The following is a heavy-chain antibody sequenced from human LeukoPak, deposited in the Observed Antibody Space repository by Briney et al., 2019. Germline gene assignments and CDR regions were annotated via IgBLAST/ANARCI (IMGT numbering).Heavy chain of an antibody. V-gene: IGHV3-23*01. D-gene: IGHD6-13*01. CDR2: VNDGGDNT. J-gene: IGHJ4*02. CDR3: AKVDSSTTRVPHAFDY. Sequence: GGSLRLSCSASGFTFSSYAMSWVRQAPGKGLEWVSSVNDGGDNTYYADYLRGRFTVSRDNSRNTLWLQMNGLRAEDTAVYYCAKVDSSTTRVPHAFDYWGQGTLVTVSS. CDR1: GFTFSSYA.